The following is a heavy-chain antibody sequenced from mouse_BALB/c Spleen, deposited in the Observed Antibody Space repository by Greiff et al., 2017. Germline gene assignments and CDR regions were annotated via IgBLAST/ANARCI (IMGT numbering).Heavy chain of an antibody. CDR3: ANWFAY. Sequence: EVKLVESGAELVKPGASVKLSCTASGFNIKDTYMHWVKQRPEQGLEWIGRIDPANGNTKYDPKFQGKATITADTSSNTAYLQLSSLTSEDTAVYYCANWFAYWGQGTLVTVSA. J-gene: IGHJ3*01. CDR2: IDPANGNT. CDR1: GFNIKDTY. V-gene: IGHV14-3*02.